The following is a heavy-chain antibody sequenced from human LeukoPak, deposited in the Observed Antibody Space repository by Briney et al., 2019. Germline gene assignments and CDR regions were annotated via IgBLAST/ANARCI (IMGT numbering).Heavy chain of an antibody. CDR2: ISAYNGNT. V-gene: IGHV1-18*01. CDR3: ARERKIAPLRYFAQANYMDV. CDR1: GYTFTSYV. D-gene: IGHD3-9*01. Sequence: GASVKVSCKASGYTFTSYVISWVRQAPGQGLEWMGWISAYNGNTNYAQKLQGRVTMTTDTSTSTAYMELRSLRSDDTAVYYCARERKIAPLRYFAQANYMDVWGKGTTVTVSS. J-gene: IGHJ6*03.